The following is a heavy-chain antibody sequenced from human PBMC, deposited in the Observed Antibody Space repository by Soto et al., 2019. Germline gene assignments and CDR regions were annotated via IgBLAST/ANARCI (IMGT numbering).Heavy chain of an antibody. D-gene: IGHD2-15*01. J-gene: IGHJ4*02. CDR1: GVSITSYK. Sequence: SETLSLTCTVSGVSITSYKWSWIRQSPGKGLEWIAYMYSSGSSSYNPSLKSRVTISVDTSKNQYSLKVNSATAADTAVYYCAREWSAFDYWGQGMLVTVSS. CDR2: MYSSGSS. CDR3: AREWSAFDY. V-gene: IGHV4-59*01.